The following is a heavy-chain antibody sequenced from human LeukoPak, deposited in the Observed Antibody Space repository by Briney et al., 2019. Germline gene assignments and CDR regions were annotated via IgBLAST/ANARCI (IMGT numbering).Heavy chain of an antibody. CDR2: INPNSGGT. V-gene: IGHV1-2*06. CDR3: ARVAIYYYDSSTAGRLEDY. J-gene: IGHJ4*02. Sequence: ASVKVSCKASGYTFTSYDINWVRQATGQGLEWMGRINPNSGGTNYAQKFQGRVTMTRDTSISTAYMELSRLRSDDTAVYYCARVAIYYYDSSTAGRLEDYWGQGTLVTVSS. D-gene: IGHD3-22*01. CDR1: GYTFTSYD.